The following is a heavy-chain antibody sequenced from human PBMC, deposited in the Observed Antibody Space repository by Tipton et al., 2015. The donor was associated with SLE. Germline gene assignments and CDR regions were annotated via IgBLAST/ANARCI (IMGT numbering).Heavy chain of an antibody. Sequence: GLVKPSETLSLTCTVSGGSISSYYWSWIRQPPGKGLEWIGYIYTSGSTNYNPSLKSRVTISVDTSKNQFSLKLSSVTAADTAVYYCASAPGGSSWYGAFDIWGQGTMVTVSS. J-gene: IGHJ3*02. D-gene: IGHD6-13*01. V-gene: IGHV4-4*09. CDR3: ASAPGGSSWYGAFDI. CDR2: IYTSGST. CDR1: GGSISSYY.